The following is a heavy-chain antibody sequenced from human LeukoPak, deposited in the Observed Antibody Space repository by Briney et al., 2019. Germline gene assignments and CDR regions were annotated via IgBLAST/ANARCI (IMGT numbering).Heavy chain of an antibody. Sequence: SETLSPTCAVSGYSISSGYYWGWIRQPPGKGLEWIGNIYHSGNTYYNPSLKSRVTISVDTSKNQFSLKLSSVTAADTAVYYCARHYSRGAFDIWGQGTMVTVSS. V-gene: IGHV4-38-2*01. D-gene: IGHD2-21*01. CDR3: ARHYSRGAFDI. J-gene: IGHJ3*02. CDR2: IYHSGNT. CDR1: GYSISSGYY.